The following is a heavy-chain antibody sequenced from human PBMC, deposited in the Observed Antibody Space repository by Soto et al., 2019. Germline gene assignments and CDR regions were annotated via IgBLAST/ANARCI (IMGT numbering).Heavy chain of an antibody. J-gene: IGHJ6*02. Sequence: SVKVSCKASGGTFSSYAISWVRQAPGQGLEWMGGIIPIFGTANYAQKFQGRVTITADESTSTAYMELSSLRSEDTAVYYCARADFDFWSGYKGYYYYGMDVWGQRTTVTVSS. CDR2: IIPIFGTA. V-gene: IGHV1-69*13. CDR1: GGTFSSYA. D-gene: IGHD3-3*01. CDR3: ARADFDFWSGYKGYYYYGMDV.